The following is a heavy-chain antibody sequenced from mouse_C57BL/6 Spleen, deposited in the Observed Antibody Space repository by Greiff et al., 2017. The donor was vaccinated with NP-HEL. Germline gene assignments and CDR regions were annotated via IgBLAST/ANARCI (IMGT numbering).Heavy chain of an antibody. CDR2: IDPSDSET. J-gene: IGHJ1*03. D-gene: IGHD2-5*01. CDR1: GYTFTSYW. Sequence: VQLQQPGAELVRPGSSVKLSCKASGYTFTSYWMHWVKQRPIQGLEWIGNIDPSDSETHYNQKFKDKATLTVDKSSSTAYMQLSSLTSEDSAVYYCASKISDYYSNYGYFDVWGTGTTVTVSS. CDR3: ASKISDYYSNYGYFDV. V-gene: IGHV1-52*01.